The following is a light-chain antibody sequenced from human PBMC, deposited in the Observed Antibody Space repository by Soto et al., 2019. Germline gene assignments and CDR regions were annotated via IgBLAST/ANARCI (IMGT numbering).Light chain of an antibody. CDR1: QSVTSNY. CDR2: GAS. J-gene: IGKJ1*01. CDR3: QEYGSSMGT. Sequence: EIVLTQSPGTLSLSPGERATLSCRASQSVTSNYLAWYQQKAGQAPRLLIYGASNRAAGGIPDRFSGSGSGTDFTLTISRLEPEDFAVYYCQEYGSSMGTSGQGTKVDIK. V-gene: IGKV3-20*01.